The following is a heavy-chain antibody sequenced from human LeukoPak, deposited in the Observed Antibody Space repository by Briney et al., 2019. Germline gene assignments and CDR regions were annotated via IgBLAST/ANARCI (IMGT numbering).Heavy chain of an antibody. CDR3: ARERGGNYYYYMDV. Sequence: ASVKVSCKASGYTFTGYYMHWVRQAPGPGLEWMGWINPNSGGTNYAQKFQGRVTMTRDTSISTAYMELSRLRSDDTAVYYCARERGGNYYYYMDVWGKGTTVTVSS. J-gene: IGHJ6*03. V-gene: IGHV1-2*02. CDR2: INPNSGGT. CDR1: GYTFTGYY. D-gene: IGHD6-25*01.